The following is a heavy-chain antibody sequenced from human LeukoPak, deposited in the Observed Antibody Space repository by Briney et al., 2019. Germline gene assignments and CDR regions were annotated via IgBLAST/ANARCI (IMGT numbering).Heavy chain of an antibody. CDR3: ATSGPAAHDAFDI. CDR1: GYSISSGYY. D-gene: IGHD2-2*01. CDR2: IYYSGST. V-gene: IGHV4-30-4*08. Sequence: SETLSLTCAVSGYSISSGYYWGWIRQPPGKGLEWIGYIYYSGSTYYNPSLKSRVTISVDTSKNQFSLKLSSVTAADAAVYYCATSGPAAHDAFDIWGQGTMVTVSS. J-gene: IGHJ3*02.